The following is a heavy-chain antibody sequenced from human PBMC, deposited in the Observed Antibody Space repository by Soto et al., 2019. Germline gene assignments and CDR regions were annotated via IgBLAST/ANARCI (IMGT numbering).Heavy chain of an antibody. CDR1: GFTFSDYY. Sequence: QVQLVESGGGLVKTSGSLRIACAASGFTFSDYYMSWVRQAPGKGLEWVSYISSGGNTIYYADSVKGRFTISRDNAKNSVYLQMNSLRAEDTALYFCAKMSSENYYDPVFSWGQGTLVTVSS. V-gene: IGHV3-11*01. CDR3: AKMSSENYYDPVFS. D-gene: IGHD3-22*01. CDR2: ISSGGNTI. J-gene: IGHJ4*02.